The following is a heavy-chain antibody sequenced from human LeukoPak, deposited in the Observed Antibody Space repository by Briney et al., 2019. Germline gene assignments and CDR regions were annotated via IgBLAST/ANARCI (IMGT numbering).Heavy chain of an antibody. CDR2: INPNTGDR. Sequence: ASLKVSCKASGYTFTNYHINWVRQAPGQGLEWMGGINPNTGDRGYAQKFQGRVSITSDTSISTAYMELGRPRSEDTAVYFCARTTSLTASGYDYWGQGTLVTVSS. V-gene: IGHV1-8*03. CDR3: ARTTSLTASGYDY. CDR1: GYTFTNYH. D-gene: IGHD4-17*01. J-gene: IGHJ4*02.